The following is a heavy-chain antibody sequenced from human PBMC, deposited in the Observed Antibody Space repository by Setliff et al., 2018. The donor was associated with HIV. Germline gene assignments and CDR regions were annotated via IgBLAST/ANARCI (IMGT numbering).Heavy chain of an antibody. CDR1: GGTFSTYV. Sequence: SVKVSCKTSGGTFSTYVITWVRQAPGQGLEWMGGTTPLLGTTNYAQKFQGRVTITTDEPTNTAYMDLHSLTSEDTAVYYCARNSDTAGYFLYWGQGTPVTVSS. CDR2: TTPLLGTT. D-gene: IGHD6-13*01. CDR3: ARNSDTAGYFLY. V-gene: IGHV1-69*05. J-gene: IGHJ1*01.